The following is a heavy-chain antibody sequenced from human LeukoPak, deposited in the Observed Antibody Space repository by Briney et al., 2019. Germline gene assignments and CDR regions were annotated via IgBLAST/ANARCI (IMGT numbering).Heavy chain of an antibody. CDR2: ISAYNGNT. D-gene: IGHD3-22*01. Sequence: ASVKVSCKASGYTFTSYGISWVRQAPGQGLEWMGWISAYNGNTNYAQKLQGRVTMTTDTSTSTAYMELRSLRSDDTAVYYCARNLYYYDSSGYYYYFDYWGQGTLVTASS. CDR3: ARNLYYYDSSGYYYYFDY. CDR1: GYTFTSYG. V-gene: IGHV1-18*01. J-gene: IGHJ4*02.